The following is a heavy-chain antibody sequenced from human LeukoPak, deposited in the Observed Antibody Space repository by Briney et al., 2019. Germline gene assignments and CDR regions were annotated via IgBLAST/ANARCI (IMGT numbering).Heavy chain of an antibody. CDR2: ISGRDGST. CDR1: GFTFSSYA. V-gene: IGHV3-23*01. J-gene: IGHJ4*02. CDR3: AKAPVTTCKGAYCYPFDY. D-gene: IGHD2-21*01. Sequence: PGGSLRLSCAAAGFTFSSYAMSWVRQAPGKGLGWVSGISGRDGSTYDADSVKGRFTISRDSSTNTLFLQMNRLRPEDAAVYYCAKAPVTTCKGAYCYPFDYCGQGTLVTVSS.